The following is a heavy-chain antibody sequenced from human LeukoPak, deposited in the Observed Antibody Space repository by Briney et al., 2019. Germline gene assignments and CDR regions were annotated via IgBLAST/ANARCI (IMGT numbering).Heavy chain of an antibody. CDR3: ARQTGSGLFILP. CDR2: IYYTGNT. D-gene: IGHD3/OR15-3a*01. CDR1: GVSISGSYSY. J-gene: IGHJ4*02. Sequence: SETLSLTCTVSGVSISGSYSYWGWIRQPPGMGLEWIGSIYYTGNTYCNASLKSQVSISIDTSKNQFSLKLTSVTAADTAVYYCARQTGSGLFILPGGQGTLVAVSS. V-gene: IGHV4-39*01.